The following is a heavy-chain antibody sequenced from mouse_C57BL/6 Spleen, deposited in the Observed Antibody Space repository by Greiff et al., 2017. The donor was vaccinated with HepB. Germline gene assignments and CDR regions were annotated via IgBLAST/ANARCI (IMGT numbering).Heavy chain of an antibody. D-gene: IGHD2-10*02. J-gene: IGHJ2*01. Sequence: VQLQQPGAELVKPGASVKLSCKASGYTFTSYWMHWVKQRPGQGLEWIGMIHPNSGSTNYNEKFKSKATLTVDKSSSTAYMQLSSLTSEDSAVYYCARRYGNYLSDYWGQGTTLTVSS. CDR3: ARRYGNYLSDY. CDR2: IHPNSGST. V-gene: IGHV1-64*01. CDR1: GYTFTSYW.